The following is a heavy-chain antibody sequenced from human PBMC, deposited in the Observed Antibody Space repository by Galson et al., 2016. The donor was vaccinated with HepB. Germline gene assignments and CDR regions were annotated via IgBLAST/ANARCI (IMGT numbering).Heavy chain of an antibody. Sequence: SLRLSCAASGFAFTNYWMNWVRQAPGKGLVWVSRISGDGSRVNYADFVKGRVTLSRDNAKNTLYLQMNSLRAEDTAVYYCARDFSSYDEYFDLWGQGTLVPVSS. D-gene: IGHD3-3*01. J-gene: IGHJ4*02. CDR2: ISGDGSRV. V-gene: IGHV3-74*01. CDR3: ARDFSSYDEYFDL. CDR1: GFAFTNYW.